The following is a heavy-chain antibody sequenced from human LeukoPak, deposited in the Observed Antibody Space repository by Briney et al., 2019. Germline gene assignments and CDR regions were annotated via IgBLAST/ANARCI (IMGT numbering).Heavy chain of an antibody. Sequence: GGSLRLSCVVSGFTFDDYAMHWVRQAPGKGLEWVSGISWNSGSIGYADSVKGRFTISRDNSKNTLYLQMNSLRAEDTAVYYCARGVVAYWGQGTLVTVSS. CDR1: GFTFDDYA. V-gene: IGHV3-9*01. CDR2: ISWNSGSI. J-gene: IGHJ4*02. D-gene: IGHD2-15*01. CDR3: ARGVVAY.